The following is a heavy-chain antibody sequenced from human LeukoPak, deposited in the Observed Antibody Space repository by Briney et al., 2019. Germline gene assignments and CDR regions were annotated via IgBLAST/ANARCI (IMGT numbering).Heavy chain of an antibody. D-gene: IGHD5-12*01. CDR3: ARRGGYSGYDWGVRYYYYMDV. J-gene: IGHJ6*03. CDR2: INHIGCT. CDR1: GGSFSGYY. V-gene: IGHV4-34*01. Sequence: SETLSLTCAVYGGSFSGYYWSWIRQPPGKGLDWVGEINHIGCTNYNPSLKSRVTISVDTSKYQFSLKLSSVTAADTAVYYCARRGGYSGYDWGVRYYYYMDVWGKGTTVTISS.